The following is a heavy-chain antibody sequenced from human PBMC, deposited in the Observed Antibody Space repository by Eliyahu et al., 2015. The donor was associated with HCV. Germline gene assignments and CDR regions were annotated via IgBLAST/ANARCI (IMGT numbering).Heavy chain of an antibody. CDR3: ARVVWFGDPMAYFDY. J-gene: IGHJ4*02. CDR1: GFTFSSYS. D-gene: IGHD3-10*01. V-gene: IGHV3-21*01. CDR2: ISSSSSYI. Sequence: EVQLVESGGGLVKPGGSLRLSCAASGFTFSSYSMNWVRQXPGKGLEWVSSISSSSSYIYYADSVKGRFTISRDNAKNSLYLQMNSLRAEDTAVYYCARVVWFGDPMAYFDYWGQGTLVTVSS.